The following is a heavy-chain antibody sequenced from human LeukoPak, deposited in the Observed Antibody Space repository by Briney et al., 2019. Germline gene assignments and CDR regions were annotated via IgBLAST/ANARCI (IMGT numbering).Heavy chain of an antibody. CDR1: GFTFSSYA. CDR3: ARDRRDISGYSHFDY. V-gene: IGHV3-23*01. J-gene: IGHJ4*02. Sequence: GGSLRLSCAASGFTFSSYAMSWVRQAPGKGLEWVSAISGSGGSTYYADSVKGRFTTSRDDAKNSLYLQMNSLRAEDTAVYYCARDRRDISGYSHFDYWGQGTLVTVSS. CDR2: ISGSGGST. D-gene: IGHD3-22*01.